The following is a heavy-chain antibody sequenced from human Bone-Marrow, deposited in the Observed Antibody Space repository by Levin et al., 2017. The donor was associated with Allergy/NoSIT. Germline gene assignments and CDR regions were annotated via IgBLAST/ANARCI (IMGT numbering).Heavy chain of an antibody. D-gene: IGHD1-26*01. V-gene: IGHV1-18*01. CDR1: SYTFSNFG. CDR2: ISAYDGHT. J-gene: IGHJ4*02. CDR3: ARTYSESSSYFFDF. Sequence: ASVKVSCKASSYTFSNFGVGWVRQAPGQGLEWVGWISAYDGHTNYAQKLQGRVTMTTDTSTSTAYMELRSLRSDDTAVYYCARTYSESSSYFFDFWGQGTLVNVSS.